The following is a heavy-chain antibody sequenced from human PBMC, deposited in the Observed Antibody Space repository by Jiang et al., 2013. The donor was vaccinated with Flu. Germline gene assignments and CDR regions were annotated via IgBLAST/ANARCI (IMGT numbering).Heavy chain of an antibody. D-gene: IGHD2-21*01. Sequence: SGAEVKEPGASVKISCKASGYLFTSLYIHWVRQAPGEGLEWMGIINPSSGSPTYAQNFQARVIMTTDTSTGTIYMELSGLRSEDTGMYYCARGCVGHVSCHDYWGQGTLVTVSS. CDR3: ARGCVGHVSCHDY. CDR2: INPSSGSP. V-gene: IGHV1-46*01. J-gene: IGHJ4*02. CDR1: GYLFTSLY.